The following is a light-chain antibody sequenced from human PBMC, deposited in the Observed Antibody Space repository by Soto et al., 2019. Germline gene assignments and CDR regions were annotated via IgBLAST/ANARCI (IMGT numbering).Light chain of an antibody. CDR1: SSDVGTYKY. Sequence: QSALTQPLSVSGSPGQSVTISCTGTSSDVGTYKYVSWYQQHPGKAPKLMIYDVAKRPSGVPGRFSGSKSGNTASLTISGLQAEDEAAYYCCSYAGSSPVLIGGGTKLTVL. CDR2: DVA. J-gene: IGLJ2*01. CDR3: CSYAGSSPVL. V-gene: IGLV2-11*01.